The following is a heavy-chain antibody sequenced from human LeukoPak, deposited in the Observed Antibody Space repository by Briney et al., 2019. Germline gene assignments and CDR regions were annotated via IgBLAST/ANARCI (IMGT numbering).Heavy chain of an antibody. J-gene: IGHJ5*02. CDR3: ARDPRLNWFDP. CDR2: IYHSGST. Sequence: SETLSLTCAVSGYSISSGYYWGWIRQPPGKGLDWIGSIYHSGSTYYNPSLKSRVTISVDTSKNQFSLKLSSMTAADTAVYYCARDPRLNWFDPWGQGTLVTASS. V-gene: IGHV4-38-2*02. CDR1: GYSISSGYY.